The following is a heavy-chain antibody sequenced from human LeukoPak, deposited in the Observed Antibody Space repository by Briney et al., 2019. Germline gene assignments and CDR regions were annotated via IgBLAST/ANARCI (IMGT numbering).Heavy chain of an antibody. Sequence: KTSETLSLTCTVSGGSISSYYWSWIRQPAGRGLEWIGRIYSSGSTNYNPSLKRRVTMSVDTSKNQFSLKLNSVTAADTAVYFCARDLQPVTTYYYYGMDVWGQGTTVTVSS. D-gene: IGHD4-17*01. V-gene: IGHV4-4*07. J-gene: IGHJ6*02. CDR2: IYSSGST. CDR3: ARDLQPVTTYYYYGMDV. CDR1: GGSISSYY.